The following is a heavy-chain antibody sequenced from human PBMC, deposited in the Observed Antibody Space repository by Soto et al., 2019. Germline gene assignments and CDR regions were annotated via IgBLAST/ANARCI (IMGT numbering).Heavy chain of an antibody. CDR1: SGSISSGGYF. Sequence: SETLSLSCAVSSGSISSGGYFGSWIRQPPGKGLEWIGYIYHSGSTYYNPSLKSRVTISVDRSKNQFSLKLSSVTAADTAVYYCAVSGYSLLYYFDYWGQGTLVTVSS. CDR2: IYHSGST. J-gene: IGHJ4*02. CDR3: AVSGYSLLYYFDY. D-gene: IGHD3-22*01. V-gene: IGHV4-30-2*01.